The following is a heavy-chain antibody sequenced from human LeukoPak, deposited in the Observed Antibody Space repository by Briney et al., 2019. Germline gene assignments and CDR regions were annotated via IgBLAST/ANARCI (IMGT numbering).Heavy chain of an antibody. CDR2: IIPILGIA. CDR1: GGTFSSYA. CDR3: ARDPSASIAAAGSFDY. J-gene: IGHJ4*02. V-gene: IGHV1-69*04. D-gene: IGHD6-13*01. Sequence: EASVKVSCKASGGTFSSYAISWVRQAPGQGLEWMGRIIPILGIANYAQKFQGRVTITADKSTSTAYMELSSLRSEDTAVYYCARDPSASIAAAGSFDYWGQGTLVTVSS.